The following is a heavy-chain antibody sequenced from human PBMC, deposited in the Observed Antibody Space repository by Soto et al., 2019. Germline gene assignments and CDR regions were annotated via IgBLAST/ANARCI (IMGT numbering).Heavy chain of an antibody. Sequence: QVQLQQSGPGLVKPSETLSLTCSVSSGPSSSHNWGWIRQPPGRGLEWIGYVYSTGGTSYNPSLKXXVXISADTSTNHISLTLTSVTAADPAVYYCVRQGIGNLHGLVDVWGQGTTVRVSS. J-gene: IGHJ6*02. CDR2: VYSTGGT. D-gene: IGHD1-1*01. CDR1: SGPSSSHN. V-gene: IGHV4-59*08. CDR3: VRQGIGNLHGLVDV.